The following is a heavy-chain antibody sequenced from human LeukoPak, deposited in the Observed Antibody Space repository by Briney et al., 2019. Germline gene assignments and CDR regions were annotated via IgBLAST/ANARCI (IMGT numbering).Heavy chain of an antibody. Sequence: PGGSLRLSCAASGIIFNDYWMNWVRQAPGKRLEWVANINQDGSVIHYVDSVKGRFTTSRDNARHSVYLQMNSLRVEDTAVYYCTTLPHKDSRGYHDYWGQGILVTVSS. CDR1: GIIFNDYW. D-gene: IGHD3-22*01. CDR2: INQDGSVI. V-gene: IGHV3-7*01. J-gene: IGHJ4*02. CDR3: TTLPHKDSRGYHDY.